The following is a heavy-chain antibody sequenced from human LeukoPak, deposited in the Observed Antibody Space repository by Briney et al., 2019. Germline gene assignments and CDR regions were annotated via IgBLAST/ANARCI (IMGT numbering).Heavy chain of an antibody. CDR2: FDPENGET. Sequence: ASVEVSCKVSGYTLTELSMHWVRQAPGKGLGWMGGFDPENGETIYAQKFQGRVTMTEDTSTDTAYMELSSLRSEDTAVYYCATDLVEWVVAATGYWGQGPLVTVS. V-gene: IGHV1-24*01. J-gene: IGHJ4*02. CDR1: GYTLTELS. CDR3: ATDLVEWVVAATGY. D-gene: IGHD2-15*01.